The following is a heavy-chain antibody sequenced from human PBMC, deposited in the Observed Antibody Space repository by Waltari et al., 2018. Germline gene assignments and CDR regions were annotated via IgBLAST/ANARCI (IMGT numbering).Heavy chain of an antibody. CDR3: TTLFGDFWSGYFFDY. J-gene: IGHJ4*02. Sequence: EVQLVESGGDLVRPGGSLRLSCAASGFSFSNAWMSWVRQAPGKGREWVGRIKRKTDGGTTDYAAPVKGRFTISRDDSENTLYLQMNSLKTEDTAVYYCTTLFGDFWSGYFFDYWGQGTLVTVSS. CDR2: IKRKTDGGTT. D-gene: IGHD3-3*01. CDR1: GFSFSNAW. V-gene: IGHV3-15*01.